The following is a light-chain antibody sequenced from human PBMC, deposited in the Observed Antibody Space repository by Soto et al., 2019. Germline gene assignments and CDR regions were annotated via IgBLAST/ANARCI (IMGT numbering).Light chain of an antibody. V-gene: IGKV3-15*01. CDR3: QQYNNWPPLT. Sequence: EVVMTQSPGTLSVSPGERATLSCRASQSISRNLAWYQQKPGRAPRLLIYGVSTRATGIPARFSGSGSETEFTLTISSLQSEDFAVYYCQQYNNWPPLTFGGGTKVDIK. J-gene: IGKJ4*01. CDR2: GVS. CDR1: QSISRN.